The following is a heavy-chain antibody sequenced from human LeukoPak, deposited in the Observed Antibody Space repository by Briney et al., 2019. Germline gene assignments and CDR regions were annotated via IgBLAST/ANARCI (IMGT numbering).Heavy chain of an antibody. V-gene: IGHV4-38-2*02. J-gene: IGHJ4*02. CDR3: ARDLQLWYFSY. D-gene: IGHD5-18*01. Sequence: PSETLSLTCTVSGYSISSGYYWGWIRQPPGKGLEWIGSIYHSGSTYYNPSLKSRVTISVDTSKNQFSLKLSSVTAADTAVYYCARDLQLWYFSYWGQGTLVTVSS. CDR2: IYHSGST. CDR1: GYSISSGYY.